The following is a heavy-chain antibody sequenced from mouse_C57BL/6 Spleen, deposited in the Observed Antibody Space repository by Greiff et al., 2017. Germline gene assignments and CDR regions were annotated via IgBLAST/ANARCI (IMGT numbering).Heavy chain of an antibody. CDR2: IYPGDGDT. CDR3: ARWGDIHEGFAY. Sequence: QVQLQQPGAELVKPGASVKISCKASGYAFSSYWMNWVKQRPGKGLEWIGQIYPGDGDTNYNGKFKGKATLTADKSSSTAYMQLSSLTSEDSAVYFCARWGDIHEGFAYWGQGTLVTVSA. CDR1: GYAFSSYW. J-gene: IGHJ3*01. V-gene: IGHV1-80*01.